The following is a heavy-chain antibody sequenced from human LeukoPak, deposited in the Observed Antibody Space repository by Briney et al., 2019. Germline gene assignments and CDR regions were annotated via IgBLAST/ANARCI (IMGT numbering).Heavy chain of an antibody. CDR2: INPSGGST. CDR1: GYTFTSYY. D-gene: IGHD3-22*01. CDR3: ARSRSYDSSGHRYFDY. V-gene: IGHV1-46*01. J-gene: IGHJ4*02. Sequence: ASVKVSCKASGYTFTSYYMHWVRQAPGQGLEWMGIINPSGGSTSYAQKFQGRVTMTRDTSTSTVYMELSSLRSEDTAVYYCARSRSYDSSGHRYFDYWGQGTLVTVSS.